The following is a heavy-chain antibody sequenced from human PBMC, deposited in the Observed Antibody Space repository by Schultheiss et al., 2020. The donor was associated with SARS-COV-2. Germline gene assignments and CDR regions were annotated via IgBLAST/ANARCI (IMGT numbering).Heavy chain of an antibody. Sequence: ASVKVSCKASGYTFTSYGISWVRQAPGQGLEWMGWISAYNGNTNYAQKLQGRVTMTTDTSTSTAYMELSSLRSEDTAVYYCVAGYGDYVFDYWGQGTLVTVSS. CDR2: ISAYNGNT. D-gene: IGHD4-17*01. CDR3: VAGYGDYVFDY. J-gene: IGHJ4*02. CDR1: GYTFTSYG. V-gene: IGHV1-18*01.